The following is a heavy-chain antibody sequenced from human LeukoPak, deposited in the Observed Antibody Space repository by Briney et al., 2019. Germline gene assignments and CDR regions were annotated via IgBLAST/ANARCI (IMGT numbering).Heavy chain of an antibody. CDR3: ARWHPSWDFPY. J-gene: IGHJ4*02. CDR1: GYNFASYW. D-gene: IGHD3-3*01. CDR2: IYHRDSDT. V-gene: IGHV5-51*01. Sequence: GEPLKISWKGSGYNFASYWIGWVRRMPGKGLEWMGIIYHRDSDTRYSPSFQGQVTISADKSISTAYLQWSSLRASDTAMYYCARWHPSWDFPYWGQGTLVTVSS.